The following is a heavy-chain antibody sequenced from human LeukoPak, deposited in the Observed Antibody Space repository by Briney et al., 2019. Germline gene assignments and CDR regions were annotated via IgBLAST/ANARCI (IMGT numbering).Heavy chain of an antibody. D-gene: IGHD5-12*01. V-gene: IGHV1-8*01. CDR3: ARGGGHDWEDY. CDR2: MNPNSGKT. J-gene: IGHJ4*02. CDR1: GYTFTSYD. Sequence: ASVKVSCKASGYTFTSYDINWVRQATGQGLEWMGWMNPNSGKTDYAQKFQGRVTMTRDTSMNTAYMELSSLRSEDTAVYYCARGGGHDWEDYWGQGTLVTVSS.